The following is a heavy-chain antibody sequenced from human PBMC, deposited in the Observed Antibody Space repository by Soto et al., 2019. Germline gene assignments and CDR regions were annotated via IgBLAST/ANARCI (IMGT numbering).Heavy chain of an antibody. J-gene: IGHJ6*01. CDR2: IYYGETT. CDR1: AGSTSIFS. D-gene: IGHD3-3*01. V-gene: IGHV4-59*01. Sequence: PSETLSIACSVSAGSTSIFSWSWIRHPPGKGREWIGYIYYGETTSYSPSLKSRVTIAVDTPKNQFSLKLTSVTAAETAVYYGARALFGVVYGMDVWGQGTTVTVSS. CDR3: ARALFGVVYGMDV.